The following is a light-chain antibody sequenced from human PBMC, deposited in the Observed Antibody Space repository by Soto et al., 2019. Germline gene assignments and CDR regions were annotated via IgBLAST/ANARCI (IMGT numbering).Light chain of an antibody. CDR2: DIS. Sequence: EIVLTQSPATLSLSPGERATLSCRTSQSVTTNFACYQQKPGQAPRLLIYDISNRATGIPDRFSGSGSGTDFTLTISSLEPEDFAVYYCQQRATWPPLITVGPGTKVEIK. V-gene: IGKV3-11*01. CDR3: QQRATWPPLIT. J-gene: IGKJ3*01. CDR1: QSVTTN.